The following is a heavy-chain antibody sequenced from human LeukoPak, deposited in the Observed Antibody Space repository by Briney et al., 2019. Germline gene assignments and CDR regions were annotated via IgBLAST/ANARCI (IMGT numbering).Heavy chain of an antibody. CDR3: AKDLKVVVAAIFDY. Sequence: GGSLRLSCAASGFTFSSYAMSWVRQGPGKGLEWVSTISGSGGSTYYADSVKGRFTISRDNSKNTLYLQMNSLRAEDTAVYYCAKDLKVVVAAIFDYWGQGTLVTVSS. V-gene: IGHV3-23*01. CDR1: GFTFSSYA. D-gene: IGHD2-15*01. CDR2: ISGSGGST. J-gene: IGHJ4*02.